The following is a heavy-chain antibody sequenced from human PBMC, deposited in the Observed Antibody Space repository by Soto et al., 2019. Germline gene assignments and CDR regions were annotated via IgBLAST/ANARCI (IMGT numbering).Heavy chain of an antibody. Sequence: QVQLVQSGAEVKKPGSSVKVSCKASGGTFSSYAISWVRQAPGQGLEWMGGIIPIFGTANYAQKFQGRVTITADESTSTAYRALSSLRSEDTAGYYCARVRRSRSAFDIWGQGTMVTVSS. J-gene: IGHJ3*02. D-gene: IGHD3-10*01. V-gene: IGHV1-69*01. CDR2: IIPIFGTA. CDR3: ARVRRSRSAFDI. CDR1: GGTFSSYA.